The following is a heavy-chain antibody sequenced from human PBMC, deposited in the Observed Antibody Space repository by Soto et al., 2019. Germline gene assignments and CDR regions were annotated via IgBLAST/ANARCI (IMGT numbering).Heavy chain of an antibody. D-gene: IGHD4-17*01. CDR3: ARVYGGNSGDYHYYIDV. Sequence: SETLSLTCAVYGGSFSGYYWSWIRQPPGKGLEWIGEINHSGSTNYNPPLKSRVTISVDTSKNQFSLKLSSVTAADTAVYYCARVYGGNSGDYHYYIDVWGKGTMVTVSS. CDR1: GGSFSGYY. J-gene: IGHJ6*03. CDR2: INHSGST. V-gene: IGHV4-34*01.